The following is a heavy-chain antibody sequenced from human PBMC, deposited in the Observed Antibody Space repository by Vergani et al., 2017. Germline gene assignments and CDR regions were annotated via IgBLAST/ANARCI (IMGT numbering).Heavy chain of an antibody. Sequence: QVQLQESGPGLVKPSETLSLTCTVSGGSISSYYWSWIRQPPGKGLEWIGYIYYSGSTNYNPSLKSRVTISVDTSKNQFSLKLSSVTAADTAVYYCARVGGSNYSWDYWGQGTLVTVSS. CDR3: ARVGGSNYSWDY. V-gene: IGHV4-59*01. J-gene: IGHJ4*02. CDR1: GGSISSYY. CDR2: IYYSGST. D-gene: IGHD1-26*01.